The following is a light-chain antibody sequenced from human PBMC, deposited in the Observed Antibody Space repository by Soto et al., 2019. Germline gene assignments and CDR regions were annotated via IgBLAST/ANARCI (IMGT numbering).Light chain of an antibody. V-gene: IGKV3-20*01. Sequence: EIVLTQSPDTLSLSPGEGATLSCRASETISSSHLAWFQHKPGQAPRLLIYGASNRATGIPLRFTGSGSGTHFTLTISSLEPGDFAVYFCHQYGASTLVTFGQGTRLDIK. J-gene: IGKJ5*01. CDR2: GAS. CDR1: ETISSSH. CDR3: HQYGASTLVT.